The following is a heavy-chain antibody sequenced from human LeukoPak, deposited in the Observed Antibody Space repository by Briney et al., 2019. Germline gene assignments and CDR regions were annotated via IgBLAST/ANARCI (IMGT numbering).Heavy chain of an antibody. CDR1: GYTFTSCG. V-gene: IGHV1-18*01. J-gene: IGHJ4*02. CDR3: ARDPGSGDYSNNFYY. D-gene: IGHD3-22*01. CDR2: VSAYNGNT. Sequence: ASVKVSCKASGYTFTSCGISWVRQAPGQGLEWMGWVSAYNGNTNYAQNPQGRVTMTTDTSTSTAYMELRSLRSDDTAVYYCARDPGSGDYSNNFYYWGQGTLVTVSS.